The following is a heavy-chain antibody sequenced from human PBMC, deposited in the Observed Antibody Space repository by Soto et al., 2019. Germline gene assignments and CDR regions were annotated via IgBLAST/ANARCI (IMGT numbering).Heavy chain of an antibody. Sequence: GESLKISCKGSGYSFTSYWIGWVRQMPGKGLEWMGIIYPGDSDTRYSPSFQGQVTISADKSISTAYLQWSSLKALDTAMYYCARSKGIAAAGLLDNWFDPWGQGTLVTVSS. V-gene: IGHV5-51*01. CDR2: IYPGDSDT. CDR1: GYSFTSYW. D-gene: IGHD6-13*01. CDR3: ARSKGIAAAGLLDNWFDP. J-gene: IGHJ5*02.